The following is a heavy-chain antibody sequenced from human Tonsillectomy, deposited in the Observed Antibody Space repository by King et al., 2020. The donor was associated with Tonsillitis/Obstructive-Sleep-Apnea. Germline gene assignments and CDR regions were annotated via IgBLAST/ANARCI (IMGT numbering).Heavy chain of an antibody. Sequence: VTLQESGPVLVKPPETLTLTCTVSGFSLSNARMGVSWIRQPPGKALEWLAHIFSNDEKSYSTSLKSRLTISKDTSKSQVVLTMTNMDPVDTATYYCARLGGRYCSSTSCPFDYWGQGTLVTVSS. D-gene: IGHD2-2*01. CDR1: GFSLSNARMG. V-gene: IGHV2-26*01. CDR3: ARLGGRYCSSTSCPFDY. CDR2: IFSNDEK. J-gene: IGHJ4*02.